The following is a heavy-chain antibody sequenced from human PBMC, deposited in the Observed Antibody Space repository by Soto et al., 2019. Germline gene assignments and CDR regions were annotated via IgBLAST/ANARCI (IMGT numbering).Heavy chain of an antibody. CDR2: MYDSENT. V-gene: IGHV4-31*03. CDR1: GGSISSGGYY. D-gene: IGHD3-10*01. J-gene: IGHJ4*02. Sequence: QVQLQESGPGLVKPSQTLSLTCTVSGGSISSGGYYWSWIRQHPGKGLEWIGYMYDSENTYNNPSLQSRGTISVDTAKNYFSLKLSSVTAADTAFYYCARGLLRNVSGSYGYWGQGTLVTVSS. CDR3: ARGLLRNVSGSYGY.